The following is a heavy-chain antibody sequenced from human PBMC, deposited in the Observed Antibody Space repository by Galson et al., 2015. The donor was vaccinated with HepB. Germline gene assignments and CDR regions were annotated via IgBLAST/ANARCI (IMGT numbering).Heavy chain of an antibody. V-gene: IGHV1-69*04. CDR2: IIPILGIA. CDR1: GGTFSSYA. Sequence: SVKVSCKASGGTFSSYAISWVRQAPGQGLEWMGRIIPILGIANYAQKFQGRVTITADKSTSTAYMELSSLRSEDTAVYYCARDKGDTAFDYWGQGTLVTVSS. D-gene: IGHD3-16*01. CDR3: ARDKGDTAFDY. J-gene: IGHJ4*02.